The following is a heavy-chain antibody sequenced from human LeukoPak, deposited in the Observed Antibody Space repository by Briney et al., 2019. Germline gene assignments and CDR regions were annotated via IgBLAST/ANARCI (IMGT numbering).Heavy chain of an antibody. CDR2: INHSGST. Sequence: PSETLSLTCTFYGGSFSGYYWGWIRQPPGKGLEWIGEINHSGSTNYNPSLKSRVTISVDTSKNQFSLTLSSVTAADTAVYYCARQPGYCSSTSCFPEGLFDYWGQGTLVTVSS. CDR3: ARQPGYCSSTSCFPEGLFDY. J-gene: IGHJ4*02. CDR1: GGSFSGYY. V-gene: IGHV4-34*01. D-gene: IGHD2-2*01.